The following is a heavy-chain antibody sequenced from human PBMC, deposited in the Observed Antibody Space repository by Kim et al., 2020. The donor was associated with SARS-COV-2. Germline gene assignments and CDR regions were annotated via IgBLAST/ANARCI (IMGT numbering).Heavy chain of an antibody. CDR1: GFSFSDHN. CDR2: IRTRANSYTT. CDR3: ARDSKNFYFDY. V-gene: IGHV3-72*01. D-gene: IGHD4-4*01. Sequence: GGSLRLSCAASGFSFSDHNMDWFRQAPGKGLEWVARIRTRANSYTTEYAESVKGRFTISRDDSKSSLYLQMNSLRTEDTAMYYCARDSKNFYFDYWGQGVLVTVSS. J-gene: IGHJ4*02.